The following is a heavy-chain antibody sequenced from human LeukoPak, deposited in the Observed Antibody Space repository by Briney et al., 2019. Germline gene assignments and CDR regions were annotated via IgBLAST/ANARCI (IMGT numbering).Heavy chain of an antibody. CDR1: GGSISRYY. CDR3: AREDLSSGWQRPYYFDY. D-gene: IGHD6-19*01. J-gene: IGHJ4*02. Sequence: PSETLSLTCTVSGGSISRYYWSWIRQPAGKGLEWIGRIYTSGSTNYNPSLKSRVTISVDKSKNQFSLKLSSVTAAATAVYYCAREDLSSGWQRPYYFDYWGQGTLVTVSS. CDR2: IYTSGST. V-gene: IGHV4-4*07.